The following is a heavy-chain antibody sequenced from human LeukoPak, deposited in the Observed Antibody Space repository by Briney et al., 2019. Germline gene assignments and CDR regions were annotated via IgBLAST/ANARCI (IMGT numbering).Heavy chain of an antibody. CDR2: IYYSGST. CDR1: GGSISSSSYY. J-gene: IGHJ4*02. D-gene: IGHD6-19*01. CDR3: ARARSEKQWLVPDC. Sequence: PSETLSLTCTVSGGSISSSSYYWGWLRQPRGKGLGWIGSIYYSGSTYYNPSLKSRVTISVDTSKNQFSLKLSSVTAADTAVNYCARARSEKQWLVPDCWGQGTLVTVSS. V-gene: IGHV4-39*07.